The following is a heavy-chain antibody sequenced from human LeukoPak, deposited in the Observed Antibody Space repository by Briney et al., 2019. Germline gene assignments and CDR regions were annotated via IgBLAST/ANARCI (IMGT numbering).Heavy chain of an antibody. CDR2: INPNSGGT. CDR1: GYTFTSYG. Sequence: ASVKVSCKASGYTFTSYGISWVRQAPGQGLEWMGWINPNSGGTNYAQKFQGRVTMTRDTSISTAYMELTNLRADDTALYYCARVLQYVGDPFDIWGQGTMVTVSS. J-gene: IGHJ3*02. CDR3: ARVLQYVGDPFDI. V-gene: IGHV1-2*02. D-gene: IGHD2-8*01.